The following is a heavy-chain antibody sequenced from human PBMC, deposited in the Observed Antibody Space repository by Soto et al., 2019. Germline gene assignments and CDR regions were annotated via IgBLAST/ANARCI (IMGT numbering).Heavy chain of an antibody. CDR3: ARDPSNYGDYVGRAFDI. Sequence: VQLVESGGGLVQPGGSLRLSCAASGFTFSSYSMNWVRQAPGKGLEWVSSISSSSSYIYYADSVKGRFTISRDNAKNSLYLQMNSLRAEDTAVYYCARDPSNYGDYVGRAFDIWGQGTMVTVSS. CDR2: ISSSSSYI. D-gene: IGHD4-17*01. CDR1: GFTFSSYS. V-gene: IGHV3-21*01. J-gene: IGHJ3*02.